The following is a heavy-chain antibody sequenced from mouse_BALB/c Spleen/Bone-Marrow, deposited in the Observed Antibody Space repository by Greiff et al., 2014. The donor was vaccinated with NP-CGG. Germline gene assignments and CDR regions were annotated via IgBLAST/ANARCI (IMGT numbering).Heavy chain of an antibody. D-gene: IGHD2-3*01. CDR3: ARRGWAMDY. CDR2: INPNNGGT. J-gene: IGHJ4*01. CDR1: GYTFTDYN. V-gene: IGHV1-18*01. Sequence: VQLQQPGPELVTPGASVKIPCKASGYTFTDYNIDWVKQSHGKSLEWIGDINPNNGGTIYNQKFEGKATLTGDKSSSTAYMELRSLTSEDTAVYYCARRGWAMDYWGQGTSVTVSS.